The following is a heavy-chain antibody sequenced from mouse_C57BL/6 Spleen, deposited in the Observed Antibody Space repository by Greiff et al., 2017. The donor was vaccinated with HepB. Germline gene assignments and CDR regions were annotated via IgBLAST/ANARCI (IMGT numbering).Heavy chain of an antibody. CDR1: GYTFTSYD. Sequence: QVQLQQSGPELVKPGASVKLSCKASGYTFTSYDINWVKQRPGQGLEWIGWIYPRDGSTKYNEKFKGKATLTVDTSSSTAYMELHSLTSEDSAVYFCARRGPYDGYQAWFAYWGQGTLVTVSA. CDR2: IYPRDGST. J-gene: IGHJ3*01. CDR3: ARRGPYDGYQAWFAY. V-gene: IGHV1-85*01. D-gene: IGHD2-3*01.